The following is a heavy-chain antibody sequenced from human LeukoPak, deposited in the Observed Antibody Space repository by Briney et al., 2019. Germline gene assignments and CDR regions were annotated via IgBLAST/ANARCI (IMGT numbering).Heavy chain of an antibody. CDR3: ARENFDP. J-gene: IGHJ5*02. Sequence: GGSLRLSCAASGFTFSSYEMNWVRHAPGKGLLWVSRINTDGSSTSYADSVKGRFTITRDNAKNMVYLQMNSLRGEDTAVYYCARENFDPWGQGTQVTVSS. CDR1: GFTFSSYE. CDR2: INTDGSST. V-gene: IGHV3-74*01.